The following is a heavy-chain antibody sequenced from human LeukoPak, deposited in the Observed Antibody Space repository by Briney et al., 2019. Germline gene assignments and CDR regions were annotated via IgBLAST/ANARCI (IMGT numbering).Heavy chain of an antibody. V-gene: IGHV1-69*13. Sequence: ASVKVSCKASGGTFSSYAISWVRQAPGQGLEWMGGIIPIFGTANYAQKFQGRVTITADESTSTAYMELSSLRSEDTAVYDCATNRDYDILTGYSLNDAFDIWGQGTMVTVSS. CDR1: GGTFSSYA. J-gene: IGHJ3*02. CDR3: ATNRDYDILTGYSLNDAFDI. CDR2: IIPIFGTA. D-gene: IGHD3-9*01.